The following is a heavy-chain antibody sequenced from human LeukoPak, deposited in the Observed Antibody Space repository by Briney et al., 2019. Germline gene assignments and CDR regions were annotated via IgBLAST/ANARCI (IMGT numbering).Heavy chain of an antibody. V-gene: IGHV4-59*01. Sequence: PSETLTLTCTVSGGSISSYYWSWIRQPPGKGLEGFGYIYYSGSTNYNPSLKSRVTIPVDTPKNQFSLKLSSVTAADTAVYYCARGPGDYGDFDDAFDIWGQGTMVTVSS. D-gene: IGHD4-17*01. CDR2: IYYSGST. CDR3: ARGPGDYGDFDDAFDI. CDR1: GGSISSYY. J-gene: IGHJ3*02.